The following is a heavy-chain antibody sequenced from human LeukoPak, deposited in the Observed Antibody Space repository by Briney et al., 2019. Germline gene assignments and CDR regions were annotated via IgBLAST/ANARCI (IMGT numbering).Heavy chain of an antibody. CDR1: GASISTNNHF. V-gene: IGHV4-39*07. CDR2: IFYGGNT. Sequence: SETLSLTCSVSGASISTNNHFWGWIRQPPGSALEWIGNIFYGGNTYYNPSLKSRVTMSVDTFKNQFSLRLTSVTVADTAVYYCGSRRTAMFGVIKGPIDYWGQGTLVTVSS. D-gene: IGHD3-3*01. CDR3: GSRRTAMFGVIKGPIDY. J-gene: IGHJ4*02.